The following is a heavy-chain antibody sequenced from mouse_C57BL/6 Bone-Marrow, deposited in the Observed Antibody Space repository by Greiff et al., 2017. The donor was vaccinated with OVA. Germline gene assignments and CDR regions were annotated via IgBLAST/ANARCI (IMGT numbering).Heavy chain of an antibody. CDR1: GYTFTSYW. CDR3: ARSGFDTVVATGSFDY. Sequence: QVQLQQPGTELVKPGASVKLSCKASGYTFTSYWMHWVKQRPGQGLEWIGNINPSNGGTNYNEKFKSKATLTVDKSSSTAYMQLSSLTSEDSAVYYCARSGFDTVVATGSFDYWGQGTTLTVSS. CDR2: INPSNGGT. J-gene: IGHJ2*01. V-gene: IGHV1-53*01. D-gene: IGHD1-1*01.